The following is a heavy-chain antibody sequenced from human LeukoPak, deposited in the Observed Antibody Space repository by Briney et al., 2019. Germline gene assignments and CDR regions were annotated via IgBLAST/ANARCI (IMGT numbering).Heavy chain of an antibody. CDR2: IYTSGST. Sequence: SETLCLSCTVSGGSISRYYFSWFRQPAGKGLEWIGRIYTSGSTNYNPSLKSRVTMSIDTSKNQFSLKLSSVTAAETAVYYCARAEPGYSYGPCSYMDVWDKGTTVTVSS. J-gene: IGHJ6*03. D-gene: IGHD5-18*01. CDR1: GGSISRYY. V-gene: IGHV4-4*07. CDR3: ARAEPGYSYGPCSYMDV.